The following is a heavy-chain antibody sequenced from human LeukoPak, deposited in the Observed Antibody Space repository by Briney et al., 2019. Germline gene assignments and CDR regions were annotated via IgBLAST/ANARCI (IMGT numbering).Heavy chain of an antibody. D-gene: IGHD3-3*01. CDR3: ARQTRAYYDFWSGQYYFDY. V-gene: IGHV5-51*01. J-gene: IGHJ4*02. Sequence: GESLKISCKGSGYSFTSYWIGWVRQMPGKGLEWMGIIYPGDSDTRYSPSFQGQVTISADKSISTAYLQWSSLKAPDTAMYYCARQTRAYYDFWSGQYYFDYWGQGTLVTVSS. CDR1: GYSFTSYW. CDR2: IYPGDSDT.